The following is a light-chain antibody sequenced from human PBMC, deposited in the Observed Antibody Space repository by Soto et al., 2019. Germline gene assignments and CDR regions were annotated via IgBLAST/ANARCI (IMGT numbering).Light chain of an antibody. Sequence: DIQMAQSPSSLSASVGDRVTITCRASQSISNFVNWYLQRPGKAPQLLIYAASALQSGVPSRFSGSGSGTEFSLTISGLQSEDFGTYYCQQSFGFFRTFGQGTKLDIK. CDR1: QSISNF. CDR3: QQSFGFFRT. CDR2: AAS. J-gene: IGKJ2*01. V-gene: IGKV1-39*01.